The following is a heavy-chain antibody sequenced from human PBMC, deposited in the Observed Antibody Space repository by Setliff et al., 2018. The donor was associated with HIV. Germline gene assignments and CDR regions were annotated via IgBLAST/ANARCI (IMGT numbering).Heavy chain of an antibody. Sequence: ASVKVSCKASGYTFTNYYMHWVRQATGQGLGWMGWINPNSGGTNYAQKFQGRVTMTRDTSTSTGYMEVYRLRSDDTAVYFCARSCRSSGYCHFDYWGQGTLVTVSS. D-gene: IGHD3-22*01. CDR2: INPNSGGT. J-gene: IGHJ4*02. CDR3: ARSCRSSGYCHFDY. CDR1: GYTFTNYY. V-gene: IGHV1-2*02.